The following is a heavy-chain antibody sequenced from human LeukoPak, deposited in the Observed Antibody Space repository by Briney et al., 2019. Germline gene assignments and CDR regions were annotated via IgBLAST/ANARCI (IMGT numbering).Heavy chain of an antibody. J-gene: IGHJ3*02. CDR3: ARGPGQLEYYYDSSGSKDAFDI. D-gene: IGHD3-22*01. V-gene: IGHV3-53*01. Sequence: PGGSLRLSCAASGFTFSSYSMNWVRQAPGKGLEWVSVIYSGGSTYYADSVKGRFTISRDNSKNTLYLQMNSLRAEDTAVYYCARGPGQLEYYYDSSGSKDAFDIWGQGTMVTVSS. CDR2: IYSGGST. CDR1: GFTFSSYS.